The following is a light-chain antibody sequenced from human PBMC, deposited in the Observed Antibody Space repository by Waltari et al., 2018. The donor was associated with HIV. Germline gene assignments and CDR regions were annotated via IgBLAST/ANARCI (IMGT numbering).Light chain of an antibody. CDR2: DTS. CDR3: LLSYGGPRV. CDR1: PGPVTSGPS. J-gene: IGLJ2*01. Sequence: QDVVTQAPSLTVSPCATVTHPCGSTPGPVTSGPSPYWFQQRPGQAPRTLIHDTSNKHSWTPARFSGSLLGGKAALTLSGAQPEDEAEYYCLLSYGGPRVFGGGTKLTVL. V-gene: IGLV7-46*01.